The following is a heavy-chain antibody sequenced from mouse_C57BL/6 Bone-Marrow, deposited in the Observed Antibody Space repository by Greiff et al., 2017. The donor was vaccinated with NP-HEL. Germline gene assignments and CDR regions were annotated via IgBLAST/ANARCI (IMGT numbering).Heavy chain of an antibody. V-gene: IGHV3-6*01. CDR2: ISYDGSN. CDR1: GYSITSGYF. CDR3: ARDLDMDY. J-gene: IGHJ4*01. Sequence: EVQRVESGPGLVKPSQSLSLTCSVTGYSITSGYFWNWFRPLLGNKLEWMGYISYDGSNNYNPSLKNRISITRDTSKNQFFLKLNSVTTEDTATYYCARDLDMDYWGQGTSVTVSS.